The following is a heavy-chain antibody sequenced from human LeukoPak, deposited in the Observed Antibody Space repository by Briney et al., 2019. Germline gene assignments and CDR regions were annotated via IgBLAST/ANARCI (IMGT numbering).Heavy chain of an antibody. J-gene: IGHJ4*02. CDR3: ARLLDYGDYGTANFDC. CDR2: ISSSSNYI. D-gene: IGHD4-17*01. CDR1: GFTFSSYT. Sequence: PGGSLRLSCAASGFTFSSYTINWVRQAPGKGLEWVSSISSSSNYIYYADSVKGRFTISRDNAKNSLYLQMNSLRAEDTAIYYCARLLDYGDYGTANFDCWGQGTLVTVPS. V-gene: IGHV3-21*01.